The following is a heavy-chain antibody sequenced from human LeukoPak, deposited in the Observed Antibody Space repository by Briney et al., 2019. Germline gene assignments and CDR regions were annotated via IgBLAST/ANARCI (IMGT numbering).Heavy chain of an antibody. CDR1: GGSLRSYY. J-gene: IGHJ5*02. V-gene: IGHV4-59*01. CDR3: ARGPGLSWFDP. Sequence: SETLSLTCTVSGGSLRSYYWSWIRQSPGKGLEWIGYVYYSGSINYNPSLESRVTISVDTSKNQFSLKLTSVTSADTAVYFCARGPGLSWFDPWGQGTLVTVSS. D-gene: IGHD1-14*01. CDR2: VYYSGSI.